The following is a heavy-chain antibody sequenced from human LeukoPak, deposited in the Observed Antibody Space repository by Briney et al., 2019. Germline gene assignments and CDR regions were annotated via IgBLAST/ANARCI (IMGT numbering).Heavy chain of an antibody. CDR2: IIPIFGTA. D-gene: IGHD1-14*01. J-gene: IGHJ3*02. Sequence: SVKVSCKASGGTFSSYAISWVRQAPGQGLEWMGGIIPIFGTADYAQKFQGRVTITADKSTSTAYMELSSLRSEDTAVYYCARDPRNSSPSGAFDIWGQGTMVTVSS. CDR3: ARDPRNSSPSGAFDI. CDR1: GGTFSSYA. V-gene: IGHV1-69*06.